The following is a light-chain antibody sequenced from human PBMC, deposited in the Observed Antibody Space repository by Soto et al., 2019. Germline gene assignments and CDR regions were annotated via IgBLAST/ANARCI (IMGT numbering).Light chain of an antibody. V-gene: IGKV1-9*01. J-gene: IGKJ3*01. CDR2: EAA. CDR1: QDISSN. CDR3: QQLNSYRA. Sequence: GDRVTLTCRASQDISSNLAWYQQKPGKAPKLLIYEAATLQSGVPSTFSGSGSGTEFTLTISSLQPEDSATYYCQQLNSYRAFGPGTKVDI.